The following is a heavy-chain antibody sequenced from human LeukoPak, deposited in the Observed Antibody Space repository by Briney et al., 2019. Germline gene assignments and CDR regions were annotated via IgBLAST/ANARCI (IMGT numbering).Heavy chain of an antibody. Sequence: GGSLRLSCGASGFTFSSHAMTWVRQAPGKGLEWVSAISISGDTTYYADAVKGRFTISRDNSKNTVYLQMNSLRAEDTAVYYCANEIRPNDSWGQGTLVTASS. CDR2: ISISGDTT. V-gene: IGHV3-23*01. D-gene: IGHD3-16*01. J-gene: IGHJ5*02. CDR3: ANEIRPNDS. CDR1: GFTFSSHA.